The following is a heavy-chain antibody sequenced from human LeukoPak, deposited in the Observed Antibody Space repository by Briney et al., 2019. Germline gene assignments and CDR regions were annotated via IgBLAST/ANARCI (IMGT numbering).Heavy chain of an antibody. D-gene: IGHD3-9*01. CDR2: ISYVGSNK. CDR3: AKTEKSLRYFDWLSHFDY. V-gene: IGHV3-30*18. Sequence: GGSLRLSCAASGFTFSSYGMHWVRQAPGKGLEWVAVISYVGSNKYYADSVKGRFTISRDNSKNTLYLQMNSLRAEDTAVYYCAKTEKSLRYFDWLSHFDYWGQGTLVTVSS. CDR1: GFTFSSYG. J-gene: IGHJ4*02.